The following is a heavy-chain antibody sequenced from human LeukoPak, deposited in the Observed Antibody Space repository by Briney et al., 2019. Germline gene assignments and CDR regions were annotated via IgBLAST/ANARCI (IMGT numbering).Heavy chain of an antibody. Sequence: PGGSLRLSCAASGFTFSKVWMSWVRQAPGKGLEWVSAISGSGGSTYYADSVKGRFTISRDNSKNTLYLQMNSLRAEDTAVYYCAKDSGYSYESPYYFDYWGQGTLVTVSS. CDR2: ISGSGGST. CDR1: GFTFSKVW. V-gene: IGHV3-23*01. CDR3: AKDSGYSYESPYYFDY. D-gene: IGHD5-18*01. J-gene: IGHJ4*02.